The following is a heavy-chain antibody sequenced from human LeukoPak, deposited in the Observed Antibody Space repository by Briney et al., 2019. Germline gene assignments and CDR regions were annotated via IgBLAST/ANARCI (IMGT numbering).Heavy chain of an antibody. V-gene: IGHV3-21*01. D-gene: IGHD3-10*01. J-gene: IGHJ5*02. CDR2: ISSGSSYI. CDR1: GFTFCSYT. Sequence: AGGSLRLSCAASGFTFCSYTMNWVRQAPGKGLEWVSIISSGSSYIHYADSVKGRFTISRDNAKNSLYLQMNSLRAEDTAVYYCARARARPRRARRELLWFGEDHGFDPWGQGTLVTVSS. CDR3: ARARARPRRARRELLWFGEDHGFDP.